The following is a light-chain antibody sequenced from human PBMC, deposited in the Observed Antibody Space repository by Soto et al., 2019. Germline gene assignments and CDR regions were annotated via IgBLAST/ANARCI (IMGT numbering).Light chain of an antibody. CDR1: QSVSSGY. CDR2: GAS. CDR3: QQYGSSPRT. J-gene: IGKJ2*01. Sequence: EIVLTQSPGTLSLSPGERATLSCRASQSVSSGYFAWYQQGPGQAPRLLIYGASSRATGIPDRFSGSGSGTDFTLTISRLEPEDFAVYYCQQYGSSPRTFGQGTKLEIK. V-gene: IGKV3-20*01.